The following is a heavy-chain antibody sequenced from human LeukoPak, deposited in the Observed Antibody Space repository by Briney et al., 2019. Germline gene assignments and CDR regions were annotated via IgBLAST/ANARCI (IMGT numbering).Heavy chain of an antibody. D-gene: IGHD6-19*01. V-gene: IGHV4-4*07. CDR1: GGSIINHY. CDR2: IYSSGSA. J-gene: IGHJ5*02. CDR3: ARDVRYASGWSTPES. Sequence: SETLSLTCTVSGGSIINHYWSWVRQPAGKGLEWIGRIYSSGSANYSPSLKSRVSMSIDTSNNHFSLNLTSVTAADTALYFCARDVRYASGWSTPESWGRGTLVTVSA.